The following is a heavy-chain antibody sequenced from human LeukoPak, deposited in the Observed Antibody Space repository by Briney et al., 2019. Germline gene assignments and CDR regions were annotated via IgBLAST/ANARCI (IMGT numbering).Heavy chain of an antibody. V-gene: IGHV3-15*01. CDR3: AKDPDGDYGNWFDP. CDR2: IKSKTDGGTT. J-gene: IGHJ5*02. Sequence: PGGSLRLSCAASGFTFSNAWMSWVRQAPGKGLEWVGRIKSKTDGGTTDYAAPVKGRFTISRDDSKKTLYLRMNSMKTEDTAVYYCAKDPDGDYGNWFDPWGQGTRVTVSS. D-gene: IGHD4-17*01. CDR1: GFTFSNAW.